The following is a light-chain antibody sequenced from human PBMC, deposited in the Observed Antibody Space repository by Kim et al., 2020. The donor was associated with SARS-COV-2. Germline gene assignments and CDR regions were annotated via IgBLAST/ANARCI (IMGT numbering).Light chain of an antibody. V-gene: IGLV2-11*01. J-gene: IGLJ3*02. Sequence: QSALTQPRSVSGSPGQSVTNSCTGTSSDVGGYNYVSWYQQHPGKAPKLMIYDVSKRPSGVPDRFSGSKSGNTASLTISGLQAEDEADYYCCSYAGSYTVFGGGTQLTVL. CDR1: SSDVGGYNY. CDR3: CSYAGSYTV. CDR2: DVS.